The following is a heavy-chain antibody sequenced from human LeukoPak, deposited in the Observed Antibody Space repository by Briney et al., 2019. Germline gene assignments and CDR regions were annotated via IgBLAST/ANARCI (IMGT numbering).Heavy chain of an antibody. CDR2: INHSGST. J-gene: IGHJ6*03. V-gene: IGHV4-34*01. CDR1: GGSFSGYY. D-gene: IGHD6-19*01. Sequence: KPSETLSLTCAVYGGSFSGYYWSWIRQPPGKGLEWIGEINHSGSTNYNPSLKSRVTISVDTSKNQFSLKLSSVTAADTAVYYCARGLGRHGSGWYSNYYYYYYMDVWGKGTTVTVSS. CDR3: ARGLGRHGSGWYSNYYYYYYMDV.